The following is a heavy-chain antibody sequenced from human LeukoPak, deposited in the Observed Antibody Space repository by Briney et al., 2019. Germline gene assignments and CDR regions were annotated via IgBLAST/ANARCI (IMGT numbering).Heavy chain of an antibody. CDR1: GYTFNSYG. Sequence: GASVKVSCKASGYTFNSYGISWVRQAPGQGLEWMGYINAYDGNTNYAQNFQGRVTMTTDTSTTTGYMELRSLRSDDTAVYYCVRVGTITIFGGDYWGQGTLVTVSS. J-gene: IGHJ4*02. CDR3: VRVGTITIFGGDY. D-gene: IGHD3-3*01. CDR2: INAYDGNT. V-gene: IGHV1-18*01.